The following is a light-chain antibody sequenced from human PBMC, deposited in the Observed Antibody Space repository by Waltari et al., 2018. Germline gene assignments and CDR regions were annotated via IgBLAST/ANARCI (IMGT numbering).Light chain of an antibody. Sequence: SALTQPASVSGSPGQSITISCAGTLSAIGPNCYVSWYQQHPDNATKLIIHDVFNRPSGISNRFSGSKSANTASLTITGLQAEDEADYYCCAYTIRSTLVFGGGTRVTVL. CDR2: DVF. V-gene: IGLV2-14*03. CDR1: LSAIGPNCY. J-gene: IGLJ3*02. CDR3: CAYTIRSTLV.